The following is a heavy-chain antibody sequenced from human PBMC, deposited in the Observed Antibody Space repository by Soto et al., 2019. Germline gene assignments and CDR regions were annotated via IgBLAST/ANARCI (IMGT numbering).Heavy chain of an antibody. Sequence: QVQLQESGPRLVKPSQTLSLTCPVSGGSISSGDHYWIWIRQPPGKGLEWIGYINYSGPTYYNPSLRSRLTLSIDTSKNQFSLNVSSVTAADTAVYYCAGGFFNYVNSLYFFDDWGQGILVTVSS. V-gene: IGHV4-30-4*01. CDR1: GGSISSGDHY. J-gene: IGHJ4*02. D-gene: IGHD3-10*02. CDR3: AGGFFNYVNSLYFFDD. CDR2: INYSGPT.